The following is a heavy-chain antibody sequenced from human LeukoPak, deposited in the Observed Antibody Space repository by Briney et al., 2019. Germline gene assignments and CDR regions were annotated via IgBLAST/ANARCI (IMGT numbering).Heavy chain of an antibody. V-gene: IGHV3-23*01. CDR3: AKPSEGMIVVVMYFDY. CDR1: GFTFSSYA. CDR2: ISGSGGST. J-gene: IGHJ4*02. D-gene: IGHD3-22*01. Sequence: GGSLRLSCAASGFTFSSYAMSWVRQAPGKGLEWVSAISGSGGSTYYADSVKGRYTISRDNSKNTLHLQMNSLRAEDTAVYYCAKPSEGMIVVVMYFDYWGQGTLVTVSS.